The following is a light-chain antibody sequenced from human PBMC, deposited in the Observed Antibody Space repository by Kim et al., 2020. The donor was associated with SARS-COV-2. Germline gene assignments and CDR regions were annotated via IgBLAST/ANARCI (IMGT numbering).Light chain of an antibody. Sequence: SYELTQPPSVSVSPGQTARITCSGDALPKKYAYWYQQRSGQAPVLVIFEDTKRPSGIPDRFSGSSSGTMATLTVTGAQVEDEADYYCYSTDISGNHRVFGGGTKLTVL. J-gene: IGLJ3*02. CDR2: EDT. CDR3: YSTDISGNHRV. CDR1: ALPKKY. V-gene: IGLV3-10*01.